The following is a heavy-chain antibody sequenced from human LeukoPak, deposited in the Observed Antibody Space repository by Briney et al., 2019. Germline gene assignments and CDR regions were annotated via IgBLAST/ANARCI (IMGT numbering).Heavy chain of an antibody. Sequence: ASVKVSCKASGYTFTSYGISWVRQAPGQGLEWMGWISAYNGNTNYAQKLQGRVTMTTDTSTSTAYMELRSLRSDDTAVYYCARGHDFWSGSALDDAFDIWGQGTMVTVSS. CDR1: GYTFTSYG. CDR3: ARGHDFWSGSALDDAFDI. V-gene: IGHV1-18*01. CDR2: ISAYNGNT. D-gene: IGHD3-3*01. J-gene: IGHJ3*02.